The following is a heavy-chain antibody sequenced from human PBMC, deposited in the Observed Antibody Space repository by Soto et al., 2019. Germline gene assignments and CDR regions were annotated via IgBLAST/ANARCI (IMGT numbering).Heavy chain of an antibody. J-gene: IGHJ6*03. D-gene: IGHD1-26*01. CDR1: NGSVSSGIYY. V-gene: IGHV4-61*01. CDR2: IYYNGNT. Sequence: QVQLQESGPGLVKPSETLSLTCTVSNGSVSSGIYYWNWIRQPPGRGLEWIGYIYYNGNTNYNPALRSLLTLSVDTSKNQFSLKLTSVTAADAAVYYCARYSGSGHARIMDVWGNGSTVAVSS. CDR3: ARYSGSGHARIMDV.